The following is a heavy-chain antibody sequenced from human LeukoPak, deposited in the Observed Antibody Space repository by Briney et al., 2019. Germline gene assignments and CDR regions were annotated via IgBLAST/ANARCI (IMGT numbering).Heavy chain of an antibody. Sequence: ASVKVSCKASGGTFSSYAISWVRQAPGQGLEWMGWISAYNGNTNYAQKLQGRVTMTTDTSTSTAYMELRSLRSDDTAVYYCAMGLVTGFNFDYWGQGTLVTVSS. CDR1: GGTFSSYA. V-gene: IGHV1-18*01. D-gene: IGHD3-9*01. J-gene: IGHJ4*02. CDR2: ISAYNGNT. CDR3: AMGLVTGFNFDY.